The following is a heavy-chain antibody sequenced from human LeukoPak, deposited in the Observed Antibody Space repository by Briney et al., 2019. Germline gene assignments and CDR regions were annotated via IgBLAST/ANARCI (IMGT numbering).Heavy chain of an antibody. CDR3: ARDLDDYYDSSGYLG. CDR1: GGSISSYY. CDR2: MYSSGS. V-gene: IGHV4-4*07. J-gene: IGHJ4*02. D-gene: IGHD3-22*01. Sequence: SETLSLTCTVSGGSISSYYLSWIRQTAGKGLEWIGRMYSSGSNYNPSLKSRVTMSIDTSTNQLSLKLSSVTAADTAVYYCARDLDDYYDSSGYLGWGQGTLVTVSS.